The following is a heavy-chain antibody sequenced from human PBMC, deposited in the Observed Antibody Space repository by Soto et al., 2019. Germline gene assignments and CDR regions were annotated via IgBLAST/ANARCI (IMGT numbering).Heavy chain of an antibody. Sequence: QVQLVESGGGLVKPGGSLRLSCVASGFTFSDYYMSWFRQAPGKGLEWVSYISGSGSTIHDADSVKGRFTISRDNAKNSLYLQMNSLRAEDTAVYYCARLGSIAAAGTPDYWGQGTLVTFSS. CDR3: ARLGSIAAAGTPDY. V-gene: IGHV3-11*01. CDR1: GFTFSDYY. D-gene: IGHD6-13*01. CDR2: ISGSGSTI. J-gene: IGHJ4*02.